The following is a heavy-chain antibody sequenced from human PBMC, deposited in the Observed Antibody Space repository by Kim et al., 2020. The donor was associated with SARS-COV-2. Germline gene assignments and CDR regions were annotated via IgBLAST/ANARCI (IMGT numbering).Heavy chain of an antibody. D-gene: IGHD3-16*01. CDR1: GFTFSSYS. CDR2: ISSSSSYI. CDR3: ASQAGDMGFDY. V-gene: IGHV3-21*01. Sequence: GGSLRHSCAASGFTFSSYSMNWVRQAPGKGLEWVSSISSSSSYIYYADSVKGRFTISRDNAKNSLYLQMNSLRAEDTAVYYCASQAGDMGFDYWGQGTLVTVSS. J-gene: IGHJ4*02.